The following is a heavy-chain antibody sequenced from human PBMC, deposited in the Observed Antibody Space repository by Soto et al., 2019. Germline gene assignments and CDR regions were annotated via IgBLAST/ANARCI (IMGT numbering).Heavy chain of an antibody. J-gene: IGHJ4*02. CDR2: SNTDGTTT. D-gene: IGHD3-16*01. Sequence: GGSLRLSCAASGFTFSSYCMHWVRQDPGMVLVWVATSNTDGTTTQYADSVKGRFTVSRDNARNTLFLQMNGLRAEDTALYYCAKDLSWGQSDYWGQGTLVTVSS. CDR1: GFTFSSYC. CDR3: AKDLSWGQSDY. V-gene: IGHV3-74*01.